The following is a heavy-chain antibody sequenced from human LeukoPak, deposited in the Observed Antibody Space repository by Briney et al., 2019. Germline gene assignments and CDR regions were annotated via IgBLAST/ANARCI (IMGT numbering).Heavy chain of an antibody. CDR2: IAYDGSNK. J-gene: IGHJ4*02. V-gene: IGHV3-30*14. CDR3: ASLMYYYGSGSSLFDY. CDR1: GFTFGRYA. Sequence: PGGSLRLSCTASGFTFGRYAMHWLRQAPGKGLEWVAVIAYDGSNKYSADSLKGQGRFTISRDNSKNTLYLQMNSLRAEDTAVYYCASLMYYYGSGSSLFDYWGQGTLVTVSS. D-gene: IGHD3-10*01.